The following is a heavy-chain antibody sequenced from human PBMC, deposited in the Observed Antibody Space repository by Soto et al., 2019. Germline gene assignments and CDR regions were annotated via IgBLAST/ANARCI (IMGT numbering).Heavy chain of an antibody. D-gene: IGHD2-21*02. V-gene: IGHV1-46*01. CDR1: GDTFTDYY. CDR3: ARGGHVVVVTAALDY. J-gene: IGHJ4*02. Sequence: QVQLVQSGAEVKKPGASVKVSCKASGDTFTDYYIHWVRQAPGQGLEWMGTVNPSGGHTTYAQHCLGSMTLTXXXSXXTLYTELTSLTSEDTAVYYCARGGHVVVVTAALDYWGQGTLVTVSS. CDR2: VNPSGGHT.